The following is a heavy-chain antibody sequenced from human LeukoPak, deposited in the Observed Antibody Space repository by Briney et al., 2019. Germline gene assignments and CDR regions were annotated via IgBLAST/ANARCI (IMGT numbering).Heavy chain of an antibody. CDR1: GGSISGYY. D-gene: IGHD1-26*01. J-gene: IGHJ4*02. V-gene: IGHV4-59*08. CDR2: AHHSGST. Sequence: PSETLSLTCTVSGGSISGYYWSWIRQPPGKGLEWIGYAHHSGSTNYSPSLKSRVTMSVDTSKNQFSLKLSSVTAADTAVYYCASHRYSANYYDDYWSQGTLVTVSS. CDR3: ASHRYSANYYDDY.